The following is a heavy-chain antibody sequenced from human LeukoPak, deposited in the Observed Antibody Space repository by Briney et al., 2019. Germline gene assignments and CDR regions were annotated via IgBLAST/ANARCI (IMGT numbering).Heavy chain of an antibody. V-gene: IGHV1-2*02. Sequence: ASVKVSCKASGYTFTGYYMHWVRQAPGQGLEWMGWINPNSGGTNYAQKFQGRVTMTRDTSISTAYMELSRLRSDDTAVYYCAREYSSSSLNLDYWGQGALVTVSS. CDR3: AREYSSSSLNLDY. CDR2: INPNSGGT. D-gene: IGHD6-6*01. J-gene: IGHJ4*02. CDR1: GYTFTGYY.